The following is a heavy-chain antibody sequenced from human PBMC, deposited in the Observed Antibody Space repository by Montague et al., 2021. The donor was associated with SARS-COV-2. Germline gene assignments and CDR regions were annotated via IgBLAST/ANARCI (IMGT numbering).Heavy chain of an antibody. D-gene: IGHD4-17*01. CDR1: KFTFNTYA. J-gene: IGHJ3*02. CDR3: ASYGVKSPGAFDI. CDR2: IGSGDNT. Sequence: SLRLSCAASKFTFNTYAMTWVRQAPGKGLEWVSCIGSGDNTFFADSVQGRFTISRDFSTNTVFLQMNRLRADDTAMYFCASYGVKSPGAFDIWGQGTLVTVSS. V-gene: IGHV3-23*01.